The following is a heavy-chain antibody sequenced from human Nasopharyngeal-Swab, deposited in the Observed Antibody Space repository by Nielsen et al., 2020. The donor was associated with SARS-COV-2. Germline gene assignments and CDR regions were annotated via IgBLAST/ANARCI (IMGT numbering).Heavy chain of an antibody. Sequence: GGSLRLSCAASGFTFSSYAMSWVRQAPGKGLEWVSAISGSGGSTYYADSVKGRFTISRDNSKNTLHLQMNSLRAEDTAVYYCAKEAYGAVSGESYYYDSSGFGYWGQGTLVTVSS. D-gene: IGHD3-22*01. CDR1: GFTFSSYA. CDR3: AKEAYGAVSGESYYYDSSGFGY. CDR2: ISGSGGST. J-gene: IGHJ4*02. V-gene: IGHV3-23*01.